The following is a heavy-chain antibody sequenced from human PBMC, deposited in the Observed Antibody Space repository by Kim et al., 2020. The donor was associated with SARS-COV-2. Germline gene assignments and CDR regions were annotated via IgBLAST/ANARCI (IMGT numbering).Heavy chain of an antibody. V-gene: IGHV3-7*01. CDR3: ARSVFGDNY. J-gene: IGHJ4*02. CDR2: INQDGSES. D-gene: IGHD3-10*02. Sequence: GGSLRLSCAASGFTFSHDWMTWVRQAPGKGLEWVANINQDGSESYYVDSVKGRLTISRDNAKNSLYLQMNSLRVEDTAVYYCARSVFGDNYWGQGTLVSVSS. CDR1: GFTFSHDW.